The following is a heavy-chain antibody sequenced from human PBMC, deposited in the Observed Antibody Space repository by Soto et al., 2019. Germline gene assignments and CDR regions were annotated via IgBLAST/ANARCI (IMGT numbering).Heavy chain of an antibody. CDR1: GNTFTSYD. Sequence: ASVKVSCKASGNTFTSYDINWVRQATGHGLEWMGWINPNSGNICYAQKFQGRVTMTRDTAIRTAYMEVSRLRSDDTAVYYCARGRASGSYYLLDYWGQGTLLTV. D-gene: IGHD3-10*01. CDR3: ARGRASGSYYLLDY. J-gene: IGHJ4*02. V-gene: IGHV1-8*01. CDR2: INPNSGNI.